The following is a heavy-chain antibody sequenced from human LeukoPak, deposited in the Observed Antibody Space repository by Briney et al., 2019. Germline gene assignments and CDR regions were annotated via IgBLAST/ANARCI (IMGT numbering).Heavy chain of an antibody. CDR2: IRYDGSEK. CDR1: GFTFSYYG. CDR3: VKIAPDLP. D-gene: IGHD2-21*01. V-gene: IGHV3-30*02. J-gene: IGHJ5*02. Sequence: GGSLRLSCAASGFTFSYYGMHWVRQAPDKGLEWVAFIRYDGSEKYYADSVKGRFTISRDNSKNSLYLQMNSLRADDTAMYYCVKIAPDLPWGQGTLVTVS.